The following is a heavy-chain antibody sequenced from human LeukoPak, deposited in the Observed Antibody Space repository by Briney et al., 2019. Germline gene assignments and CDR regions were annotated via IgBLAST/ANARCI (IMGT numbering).Heavy chain of an antibody. CDR3: AGGNDDSKLHH. D-gene: IGHD3-22*01. CDR2: IHHSGTI. Sequence: SETLSLTCSVSGDSVTSGNYFWSWIRQHPEKGPECIGHIHHSGTIYYNPSLLSRATISVDASKNQFSLRLSSVTAADTALYYCAGGNDDSKLHHWGQGTLVTVSS. V-gene: IGHV4-31*03. J-gene: IGHJ1*01. CDR1: GDSVTSGNYF.